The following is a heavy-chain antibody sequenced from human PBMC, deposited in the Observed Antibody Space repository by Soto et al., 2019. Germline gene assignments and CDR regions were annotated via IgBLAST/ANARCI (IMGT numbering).Heavy chain of an antibody. J-gene: IGHJ3*02. D-gene: IGHD1-7*01. CDR3: VKDQDWNYASNDAFDI. V-gene: IGHV3-64D*06. CDR1: GFTFLSYA. Sequence: GGSLRLSCSASGFTFLSYAMHWVRQAPGKGLEYVSAIGSNGGSTYYADSVKGRFTISRDNSKNTLYLQMSSLRAEDTAMYYCVKDQDWNYASNDAFDIWGQGTMVTVSS. CDR2: IGSNGGST.